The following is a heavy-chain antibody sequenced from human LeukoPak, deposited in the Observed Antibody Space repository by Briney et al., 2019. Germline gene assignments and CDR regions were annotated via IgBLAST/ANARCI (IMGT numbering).Heavy chain of an antibody. Sequence: ASVKASCKASGYTFTDYYIHWVRQAPGQGLEWMGWINTNSGGTNYAQKFQGRVSMTRDTSINTAYMELSSLTSDDTAVYHCARDYGGYTFDFWGQGTLVTVSS. D-gene: IGHD3-22*01. CDR3: ARDYGGYTFDF. V-gene: IGHV1-2*02. J-gene: IGHJ4*02. CDR1: GYTFTDYY. CDR2: INTNSGGT.